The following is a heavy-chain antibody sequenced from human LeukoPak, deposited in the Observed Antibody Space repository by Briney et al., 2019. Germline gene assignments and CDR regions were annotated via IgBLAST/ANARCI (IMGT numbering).Heavy chain of an antibody. CDR2: IRGGGTDT. D-gene: IGHD1-26*01. CDR1: GFSFSSYA. CDR3: AKGASRSPGSSRGAFDS. J-gene: IGHJ4*02. V-gene: IGHV3-23*01. Sequence: GGSLRLSCAASGFSFSSYAMSWVRQAPGKGLEWVSAIRGGGTDTFYADSVKGRFTISRDNSQNTLSLQMNSLRAEDTAVYYCAKGASRSPGSSRGAFDSWGQGALVTVS.